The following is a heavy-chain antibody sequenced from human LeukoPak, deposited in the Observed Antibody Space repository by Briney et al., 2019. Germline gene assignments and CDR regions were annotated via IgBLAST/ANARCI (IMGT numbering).Heavy chain of an antibody. D-gene: IGHD1-20*01. CDR2: ISDDGKKT. V-gene: IGHV3-74*01. CDR1: GFTFTSHW. J-gene: IGHJ4*02. CDR3: AASFRVTGTTNYY. Sequence: GGSLRLSCAESGFTFTSHWMHWVRQAPGKGLVWVSHISDDGKKTNYADSVKGRFTISRDVAKNTLHLQMDSPRVEDTAVYYCAASFRVTGTTNYYWGQGTMVTVSS.